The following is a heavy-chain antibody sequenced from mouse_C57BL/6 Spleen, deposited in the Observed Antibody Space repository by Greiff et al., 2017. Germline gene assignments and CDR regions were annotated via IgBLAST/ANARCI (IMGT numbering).Heavy chain of an antibody. V-gene: IGHV5-6*01. CDR3: ARGTAQAPYYIDD. J-gene: IGHJ2*01. D-gene: IGHD3-2*02. CDR1: GFTFSSYG. CDR2: ISSGGSYT. Sequence: DVQLQESGGDLVKPGGSLKLSCAASGFTFSSYGMSWVRQTPDKRLEWVATISSGGSYTYYPDSVKGRFTISRDNAKNTLYLQMSSLKSEDTAVYYCARGTAQAPYYIDDWGQGATLTVSS.